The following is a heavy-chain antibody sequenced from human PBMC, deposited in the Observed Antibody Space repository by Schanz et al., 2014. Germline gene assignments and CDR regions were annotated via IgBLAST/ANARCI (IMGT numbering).Heavy chain of an antibody. CDR1: GFTFSAYW. J-gene: IGHJ4*02. V-gene: IGHV3-7*01. CDR3: VKIGYTHWSLDD. Sequence: EVQLVEYGGGLVQPGESLRLSCAASGFTFSAYWMAWVRQAPGKGLEWVAAINQAASVQYYVDSVKGRFTISRDDAKNSHYLQMNSLRGEDTAVFYCVKIGYTHWSLDDWGQGILVTVSS. CDR2: INQAASVQ. D-gene: IGHD6-13*01.